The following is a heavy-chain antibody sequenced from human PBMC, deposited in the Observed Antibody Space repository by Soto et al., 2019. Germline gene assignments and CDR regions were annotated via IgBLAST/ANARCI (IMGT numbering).Heavy chain of an antibody. CDR3: ARERGNSGTYDY. Sequence: ASVRVSCKASGYSFTRFAIHWVRLAPGQGLEWMGWINAGAGGTKYSQSFQGRVTITRDTSATTAYMDLYSLTSEDTAMYFCARERGNSGTYDYWGQGTLVTVSS. D-gene: IGHD1-1*01. CDR2: INAGAGGT. V-gene: IGHV1-3*01. CDR1: GYSFTRFA. J-gene: IGHJ4*02.